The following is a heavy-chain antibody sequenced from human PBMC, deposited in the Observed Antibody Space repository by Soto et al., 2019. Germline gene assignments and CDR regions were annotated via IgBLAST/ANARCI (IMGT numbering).Heavy chain of an antibody. V-gene: IGHV1-2*02. J-gene: IGHJ4*02. CDR2: IGPESGAT. Sequence: SXKVSCQASGYTXSGHYSDWVRQAPEQGPEWMGEIGPESGATRYAQKFQGRVTMTRDMYITTVYMELNNLSPDDTAVYYCGRGRSGQIVVFYWGQGTPGTVSS. CDR1: GYTXSGHY. CDR3: GRGRSGQIVVFY. D-gene: IGHD5-12*01.